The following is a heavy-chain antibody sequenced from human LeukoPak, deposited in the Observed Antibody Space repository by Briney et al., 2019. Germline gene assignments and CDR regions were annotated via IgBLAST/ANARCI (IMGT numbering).Heavy chain of an antibody. CDR3: VRHAASTGTTRLDV. CDR2: IDPRDSAT. D-gene: IGHD1-7*01. CDR1: GYSFTSHW. Sequence: GESLKISCKGSGYSFTSHWIGWVRQMPGKGLEWLGIIDPRDSATRYSPSFQGQVTISADKSINTAFLQWSSLKASDTAMYYCVRHAASTGTTRLDVWGQGTTVTVFS. J-gene: IGHJ6*02. V-gene: IGHV5-51*01.